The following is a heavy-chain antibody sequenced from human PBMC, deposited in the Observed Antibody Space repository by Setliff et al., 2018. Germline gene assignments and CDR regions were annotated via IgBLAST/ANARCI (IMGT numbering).Heavy chain of an antibody. CDR3: ARLGAPASHDAFDI. CDR2: VFSGDSDT. V-gene: IGHV5-51*01. Sequence: GESLKISCKGSGYRFTTYWIGWVRQMPGKGLEWLGIVFSGDSDTRYSPSFQGQVTMSADKSINTAYLQWSSLKASDTAMYYCARLGAPASHDAFDIWGQGTMVTVSS. CDR1: GYRFTTYW. D-gene: IGHD6-25*01. J-gene: IGHJ3*02.